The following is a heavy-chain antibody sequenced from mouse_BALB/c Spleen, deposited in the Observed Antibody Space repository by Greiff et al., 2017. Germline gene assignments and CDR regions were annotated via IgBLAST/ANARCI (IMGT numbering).Heavy chain of an antibody. CDR2: IYPGDGDT. CDR1: GYTFTSYW. Sequence: VQLQQSGAELARPGASVKLSCKASGYTFTSYWMQWVKQRPGQGLEWIGAIYPGDGDTRYTQKFKGKATLTADKSSSTAYMQLSSLASEDSAVYYCARFDYDPYFDYWGQGTTLTVSS. D-gene: IGHD2-4*01. CDR3: ARFDYDPYFDY. J-gene: IGHJ2*01. V-gene: IGHV1-87*01.